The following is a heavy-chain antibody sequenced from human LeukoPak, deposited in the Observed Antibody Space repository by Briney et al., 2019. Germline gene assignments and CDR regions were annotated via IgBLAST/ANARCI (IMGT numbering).Heavy chain of an antibody. CDR1: GYTFTGYY. Sequence: ASVKVSCKASGYTFTGYYMHWVRQAPGQGLEWMGIINPSGGSTSYAEKFQGRVTMTRDTSTSTIYMELSSLRSEDTAVYYCASGSYDTSAYYYWGQGTLVTVSS. J-gene: IGHJ4*02. D-gene: IGHD3-22*01. CDR2: INPSGGST. CDR3: ASGSYDTSAYYY. V-gene: IGHV1-46*01.